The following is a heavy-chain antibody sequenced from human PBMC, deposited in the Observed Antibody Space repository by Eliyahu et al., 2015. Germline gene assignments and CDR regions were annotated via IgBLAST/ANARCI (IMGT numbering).Heavy chain of an antibody. D-gene: IGHD3-9*01. CDR2: IIPIFGTA. CDR3: ARGTDILTGLNPTYFDY. CDR1: GXTFSSXA. Sequence: QVQLVQSGAEVKKPGSXVKVSCKAXGXTFSSXAISWVRQAPGQGLEWMGGIIPIFGTANYAQKFQGRVTITADESTSTAYMELSSLRSEDTAVYYCARGTDILTGLNPTYFDYWGQGTLVTVSS. J-gene: IGHJ4*02. V-gene: IGHV1-69*01.